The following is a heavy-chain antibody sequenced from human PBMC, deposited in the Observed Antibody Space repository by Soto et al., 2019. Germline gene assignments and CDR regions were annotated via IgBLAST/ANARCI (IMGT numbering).Heavy chain of an antibody. V-gene: IGHV3-30-3*01. Sequence: PGGSLRLSCAAYGFTFSSYAMHWVRQAPGKGLEWVAVISYDGSNKYYADSVKGRFTISRDNSKNTLYLQMNSLRAEDTAIYYCARASGESYPGSRVFDSWGQGT. CDR2: ISYDGSNK. CDR3: ARASGESYPGSRVFDS. CDR1: GFTFSSYA. D-gene: IGHD3-10*01. J-gene: IGHJ4*02.